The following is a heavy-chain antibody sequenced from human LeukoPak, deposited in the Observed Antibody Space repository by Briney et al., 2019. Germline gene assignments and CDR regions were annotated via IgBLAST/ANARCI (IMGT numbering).Heavy chain of an antibody. Sequence: SETLSLTCAVYGGSFSGYYWSWIRQPPGKGLEWIGEINHSGSTNYNPSLKSRVTISVDTSKNQFSLKLSSVTAADTAVYYCAKIDDWDRFDPWGQGTLVTVSS. D-gene: IGHD3-16*01. V-gene: IGHV4-34*01. J-gene: IGHJ5*02. CDR3: AKIDDWDRFDP. CDR2: INHSGST. CDR1: GGSFSGYY.